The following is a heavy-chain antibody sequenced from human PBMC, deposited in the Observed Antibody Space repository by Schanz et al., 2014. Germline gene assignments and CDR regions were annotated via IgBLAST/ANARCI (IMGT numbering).Heavy chain of an antibody. V-gene: IGHV3-23*04. CDR2: ISGSGGDT. CDR1: GFTFSSYA. CDR3: AGDWASGRYYSDY. D-gene: IGHD1-26*01. Sequence: EVQLVESGGGLVKPGGSLRLSCAASGFTFSSYAMSWVRQAPGKGLEWVSAISGSGGDTYYADSVKGRFAISRDNSKDTLYLQMNSLRTEDTAVYYCAGDWASGRYYSDYWGQGTLVTVSS. J-gene: IGHJ4*02.